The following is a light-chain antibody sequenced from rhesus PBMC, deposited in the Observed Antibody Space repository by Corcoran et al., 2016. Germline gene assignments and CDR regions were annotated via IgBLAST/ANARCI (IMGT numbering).Light chain of an antibody. J-gene: IGKJ4*01. V-gene: IGKV1-25*01. Sequence: DIQMTQSPSSVSAFVGDRVTISCRASQDIHRYLAWYQQRPGKAPNLLIYHATTLQGGVPSRFSGSGSGTELTLTISSLQHEDSATYYCQQYNDLVTFGGGTKVEI. CDR3: QQYNDLVT. CDR1: QDIHRY. CDR2: HAT.